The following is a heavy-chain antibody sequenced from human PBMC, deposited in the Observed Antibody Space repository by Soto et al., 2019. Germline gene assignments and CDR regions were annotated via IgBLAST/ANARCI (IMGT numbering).Heavy chain of an antibody. Sequence: ASVKVSCKASGFTFTSSAVQWVRQARGQRLEWIGWIVVGSGNTNYAQKFQERVTITRDMSTSTAYMELSSLRSEDTAVYYCAATGLTGTHEYTIDYWGQGTLVTVSS. CDR2: IVVGSGNT. CDR3: AATGLTGTHEYTIDY. V-gene: IGHV1-58*01. D-gene: IGHD1-7*01. CDR1: GFTFTSSA. J-gene: IGHJ4*02.